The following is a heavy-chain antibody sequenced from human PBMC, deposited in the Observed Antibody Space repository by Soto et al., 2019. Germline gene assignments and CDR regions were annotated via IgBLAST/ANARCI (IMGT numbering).Heavy chain of an antibody. Sequence: GASVKVSCKASGYTFTSYGISWVRQAPGQGLEWMGWISAYNGNTNYAQKLQGRVTMTTDTSTSTAYMELRSLRSDDTAVYYCARVPAKYSSSSESLPNPHYYYYYYYMDVWGKGTTVTVSS. V-gene: IGHV1-18*01. D-gene: IGHD6-6*01. J-gene: IGHJ6*03. CDR1: GYTFTSYG. CDR2: ISAYNGNT. CDR3: ARVPAKYSSSSESLPNPHYYYYYYYMDV.